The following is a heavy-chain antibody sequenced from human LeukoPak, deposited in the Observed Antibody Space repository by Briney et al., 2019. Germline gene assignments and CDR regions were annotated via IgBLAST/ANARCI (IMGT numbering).Heavy chain of an antibody. CDR1: GGTFSSYA. J-gene: IGHJ6*02. D-gene: IGHD4-23*01. CDR2: IIPILGIA. Sequence: SVKVSCKASGGTFSSYAISWVRQAPGQGLEWMGRIIPILGIANYAQKFQGRVTITADKSTSTAYMELCSLRSEDTAVYYCATYGGNSHYYYGMDVWGQGTTVTVSS. CDR3: ATYGGNSHYYYGMDV. V-gene: IGHV1-69*04.